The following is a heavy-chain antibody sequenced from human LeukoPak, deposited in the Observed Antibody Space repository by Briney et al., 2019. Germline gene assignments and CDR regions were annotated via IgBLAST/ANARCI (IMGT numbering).Heavy chain of an antibody. V-gene: IGHV3-53*01. Sequence: GGSLRLSCAASGLTVSSNFMSWVRQAPGKGLDWVARIYAGGYTYFADSVKGRFTISRDNSENTLYLQMNSLRVDDTAVYYCARERGENFCGGGDRHYYYMDVWGKGTTVTVSS. CDR3: ARERGENFCGGGDRHYYYMDV. J-gene: IGHJ6*03. CDR2: IYAGGYT. D-gene: IGHD3-10*01. CDR1: GLTVSSNF.